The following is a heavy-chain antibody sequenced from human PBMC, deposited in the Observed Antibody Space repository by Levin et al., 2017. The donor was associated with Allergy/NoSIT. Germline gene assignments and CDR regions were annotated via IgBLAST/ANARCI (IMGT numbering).Heavy chain of an antibody. Sequence: GESLKISCKASGYTFTSYGISWVRQAPGQGLEWMGWISAYNGNTNYAQKLQGRVTMTTDTSTSTAYMELRSLRSDDTAVYYCARDLGITGTRTADYWGQGTLVTVSS. CDR2: ISAYNGNT. J-gene: IGHJ4*02. D-gene: IGHD1-7*01. CDR3: ARDLGITGTRTADY. CDR1: GYTFTSYG. V-gene: IGHV1-18*01.